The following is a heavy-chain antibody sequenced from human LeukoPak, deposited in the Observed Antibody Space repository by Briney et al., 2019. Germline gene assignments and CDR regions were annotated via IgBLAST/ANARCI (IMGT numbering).Heavy chain of an antibody. V-gene: IGHV4-34*01. J-gene: IGHJ4*02. CDR3: ARDRWELLRSVDY. CDR2: INHSGST. CDR1: GGSFSGYY. Sequence: SETLSLTCAVYGGSFSGYYWSWIRQPPGKGLEWIGEINHSGSTNYNPSLKSRVTISVDTSKNQSSLKLSSVTAADTAVYYCARDRWELLRSVDYWGQGTLVTVSS. D-gene: IGHD2-15*01.